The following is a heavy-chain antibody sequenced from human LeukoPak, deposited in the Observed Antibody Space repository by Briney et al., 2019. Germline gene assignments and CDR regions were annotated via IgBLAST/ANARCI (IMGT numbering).Heavy chain of an antibody. CDR1: GFTFSQYA. J-gene: IGHJ3*02. V-gene: IGHV3-33*01. CDR3: AREADCSGGSCYRGAFDI. Sequence: GGSLRLSYAASGFTFSQYAMHCVRQAPGKGLEWVAAIWYDGSNDYYADSVKGRFTISRDNSKNTLSLQMNSLRAEDTAVYYCAREADCSGGSCYRGAFDIWGQGTMVTVSS. CDR2: IWYDGSND. D-gene: IGHD2-15*01.